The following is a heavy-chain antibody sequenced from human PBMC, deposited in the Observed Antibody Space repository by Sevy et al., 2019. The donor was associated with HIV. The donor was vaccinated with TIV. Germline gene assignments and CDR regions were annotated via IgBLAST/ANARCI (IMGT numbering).Heavy chain of an antibody. CDR3: ARLGSSSYYYYYGMDV. Sequence: GESLEISCKGSGYSFTSYWIGWVRQMPGKGLEWMGIIYPGDSDTRYSPSFQGQVTISADKSISTAYLQWSSLKASDTAMYYCARLGSSSYYYYYGMDVWGQGITVTVSS. V-gene: IGHV5-51*01. CDR2: IYPGDSDT. J-gene: IGHJ6*02. D-gene: IGHD6-6*01. CDR1: GYSFTSYW.